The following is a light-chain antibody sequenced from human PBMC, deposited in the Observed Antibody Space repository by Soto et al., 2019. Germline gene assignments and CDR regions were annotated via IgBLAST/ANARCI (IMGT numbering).Light chain of an antibody. CDR1: QSVGSY. J-gene: IGKJ1*01. CDR2: GAS. V-gene: IGKV3-11*01. Sequence: EIVLTQSPATLSLSPGERATLSCRASQSVGSYLAWYQQKPGQAPRLLIYGASNRATGIPARFSGSVSGTDFTLTISSLEPEDFAVYYCQHRTNWTCGQGTKV. CDR3: QHRTNWT.